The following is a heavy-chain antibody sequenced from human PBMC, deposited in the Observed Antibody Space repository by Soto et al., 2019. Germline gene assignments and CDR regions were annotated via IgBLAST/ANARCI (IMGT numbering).Heavy chain of an antibody. V-gene: IGHV3-74*01. D-gene: IGHD3-22*01. J-gene: IGHJ4*02. Sequence: VPLVESGGGLVQPGGSLRLSCAASGFTFSSYWMHWVRQAPGKGLVWVSRINSDGSSTSYADSVKGRFTISRDNAKNTLYLQMNSLRAEDTAVYYCARSYYYDSSGYSVDYWGQGTLVTVSS. CDR1: GFTFSSYW. CDR3: ARSYYYDSSGYSVDY. CDR2: INSDGSST.